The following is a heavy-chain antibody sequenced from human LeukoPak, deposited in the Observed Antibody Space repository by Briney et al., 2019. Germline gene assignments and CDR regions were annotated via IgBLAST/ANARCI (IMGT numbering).Heavy chain of an antibody. CDR2: ISSSGSTI. V-gene: IGHV3-48*03. CDR3: ARGTQSPVSGYFDF. J-gene: IGHJ4*02. D-gene: IGHD3-10*01. Sequence: GGSLRLSCAASGFTFSSYDINWVRQAPGKGLEWVSYISSSGSTIYYADSVKGRFTISRDNAKNSLYLQMNSLRAEDTAVYYCARGTQSPVSGYFDFWGQRTLVTVSS. CDR1: GFTFSSYD.